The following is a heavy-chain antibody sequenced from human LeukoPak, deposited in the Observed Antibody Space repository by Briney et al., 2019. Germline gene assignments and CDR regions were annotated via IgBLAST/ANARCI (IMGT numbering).Heavy chain of an antibody. J-gene: IGHJ5*02. V-gene: IGHV4-59*08. CDR3: ARHVPGRLQTPFDP. Sequence: SETLSLTCTVSGGSISSYYWSWIRQPPGKGLEWIGYIYYSGSTNYNPSLKSRVTISVDTSKNQFSLKLSSVTAADTAVYYCARHVPGRLQTPFDPWGQGTLVTVSS. D-gene: IGHD5-12*01. CDR2: IYYSGST. CDR1: GGSISSYY.